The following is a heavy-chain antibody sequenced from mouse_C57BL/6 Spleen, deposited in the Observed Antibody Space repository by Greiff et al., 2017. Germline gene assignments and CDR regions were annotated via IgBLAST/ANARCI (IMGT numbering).Heavy chain of an antibody. D-gene: IGHD2-3*01. CDR1: GYTFTDYN. Sequence: EVQLQESGPELVKPGASVKMSCKASGYTFTDYNMHWVKQSHGKSLEWIGYINPNNGGTSYNQKVKGKATLTVNKSSSTAYMELRSLTSEDSAVYYCARDDDSSFDYWGQGTTLTVSS. J-gene: IGHJ2*01. CDR3: ARDDDSSFDY. CDR2: INPNNGGT. V-gene: IGHV1-22*01.